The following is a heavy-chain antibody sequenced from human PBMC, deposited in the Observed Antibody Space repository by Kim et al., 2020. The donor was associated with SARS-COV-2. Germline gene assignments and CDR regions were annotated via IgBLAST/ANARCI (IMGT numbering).Heavy chain of an antibody. V-gene: IGHV3-30-3*01. J-gene: IGHJ4*02. CDR3: ARAALPQLVLDYFDY. CDR2: ISYDGSNK. CDR1: GFTFSSYA. D-gene: IGHD6-6*01. Sequence: GGSLRLSCAASGFTFSSYAMHWVRQAPGKGLEWVAVISYDGSNKYYADSVKGRFTISRDNSKNTLYLQMNSLRAEDTAVYYCARAALPQLVLDYFDYWGQGTLVTVSS.